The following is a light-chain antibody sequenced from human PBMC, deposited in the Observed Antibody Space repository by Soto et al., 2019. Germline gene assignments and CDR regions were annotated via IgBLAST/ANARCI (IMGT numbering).Light chain of an antibody. Sequence: DIQMTQSPATLSASVGDRVTITCRARQSFPRCLAWSQQKPGKAPKLLIYKVSTLGSGVPSRFSGSGSGTEFTLTISSLQPGDFATYYCQQCNSFPYIFGQGTKLEIK. V-gene: IGKV1-5*03. J-gene: IGKJ2*01. CDR3: QQCNSFPYI. CDR2: KVS. CDR1: QSFPRC.